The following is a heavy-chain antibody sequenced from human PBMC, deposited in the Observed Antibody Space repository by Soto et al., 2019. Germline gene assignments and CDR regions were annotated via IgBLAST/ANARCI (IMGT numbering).Heavy chain of an antibody. J-gene: IGHJ5*02. CDR3: ARGQGVVVTASSRGSWFDH. Sequence: SETLSLTCAVYGGSFSGYYWSWIRQPPGKGLEWIGEINHSGGTNYNPSLKSRVTISVDTSKNQFSLKLSSVTAADTAVYYCARGQGVVVTASSRGSWFDHWGQGTLVTVSS. CDR2: INHSGGT. CDR1: GGSFSGYY. V-gene: IGHV4-34*01. D-gene: IGHD2-21*02.